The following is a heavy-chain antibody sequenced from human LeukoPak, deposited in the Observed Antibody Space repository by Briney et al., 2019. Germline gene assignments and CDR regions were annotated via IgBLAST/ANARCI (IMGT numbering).Heavy chain of an antibody. CDR3: ARASQFYYYYGMDV. V-gene: IGHV4-30-4*01. Sequence: SETLSLACTVSGGSISSGDYYWSWIRQPPGTGLEWIGYIYYSGSTYYNPSLKSRVTMSVDTSKNQFSLKLSSVTAADTAVYYCARASQFYYYYGMDVWGQGTTVTVSS. J-gene: IGHJ6*02. CDR2: IYYSGST. CDR1: GGSISSGDYY.